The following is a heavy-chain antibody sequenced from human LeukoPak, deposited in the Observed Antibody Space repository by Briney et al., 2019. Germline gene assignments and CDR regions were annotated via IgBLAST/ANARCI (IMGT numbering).Heavy chain of an antibody. Sequence: SETLSLTCTGSGGSISSYYWRWIRQPPGKGLEWIGYIYYSGSTNYNPSLKSRVTISVDTSKNQFSLKLSSVAAADTAVYYCARDNITMVRGAPYYYGMDVWGQGTTVTVSS. CDR1: GGSISSYY. D-gene: IGHD3-10*01. CDR2: IYYSGST. J-gene: IGHJ6*02. V-gene: IGHV4-59*01. CDR3: ARDNITMVRGAPYYYGMDV.